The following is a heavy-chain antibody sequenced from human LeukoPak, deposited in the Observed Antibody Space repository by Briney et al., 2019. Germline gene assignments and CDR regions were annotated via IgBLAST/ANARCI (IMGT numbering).Heavy chain of an antibody. CDR2: IWYDGNEK. CDR1: GFTFSTYG. V-gene: IGHV3-30*02. CDR3: ATEQEGCRAAFDY. J-gene: IGHJ4*02. Sequence: PGGSLRLSCAASGFTFSTYGMHWVRQAPGKGLEWVAFIWYDGNEKYYADSAKGRFTISRDNSKNTLYLQMNSLRAEDTAIYYCATEQEGCRAAFDYWGQGTLVTVSS. D-gene: IGHD1/OR15-1a*01.